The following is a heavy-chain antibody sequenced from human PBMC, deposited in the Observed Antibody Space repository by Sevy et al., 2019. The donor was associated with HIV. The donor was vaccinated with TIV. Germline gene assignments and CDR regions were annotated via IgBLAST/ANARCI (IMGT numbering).Heavy chain of an antibody. D-gene: IGHD1-26*01. J-gene: IGHJ4*02. CDR2: ISSSSSTI. V-gene: IGHV3-48*02. Sequence: GGSLRLSCAASGFSVRDNSMSWVRQAPGKGLEWVSYISSSSSTIYYADSVKGRFTISRDNAKNSLYLQMNSLRDEDTAVYYCARDLGGSYHGGYYFDYWGQGTLVTVSS. CDR3: ARDLGGSYHGGYYFDY. CDR1: GFSVRDNS.